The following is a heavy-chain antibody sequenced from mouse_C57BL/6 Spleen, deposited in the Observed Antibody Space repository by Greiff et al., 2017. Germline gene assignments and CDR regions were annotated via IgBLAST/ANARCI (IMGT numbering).Heavy chain of an antibody. V-gene: IGHV3-6*01. J-gene: IGHJ4*01. D-gene: IGHD1-1*01. CDR2: ISYDGSN. Sequence: EVQLVESGPGLVKPSQSLSLTCSVTGYSITSGYYWNWIRQFPGNKLEWMGYISYDGSNNYNPSLKNRISITRDTSKNQFFLKLNSVTTEDTATYYCARAVYYGSHAMDYWGQGTSVTVSS. CDR1: GYSITSGYY. CDR3: ARAVYYGSHAMDY.